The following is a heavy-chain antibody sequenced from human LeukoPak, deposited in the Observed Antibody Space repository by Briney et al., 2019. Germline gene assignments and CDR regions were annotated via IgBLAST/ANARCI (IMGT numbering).Heavy chain of an antibody. J-gene: IGHJ5*02. CDR1: GYSISSDYY. CDR3: ARVPLGPNWFDP. V-gene: IGHV4-38-2*02. CDR2: IYHSGST. Sequence: PSETLSLTCTVSGYSISSDYYWGWIRQPPGKGLERIGSIYHSGSTYYNPSLKSRVTISVDTSKNQFSLKLSSVTAADTAVYYCARVPLGPNWFDPWGQGTLVTVSS. D-gene: IGHD3-16*01.